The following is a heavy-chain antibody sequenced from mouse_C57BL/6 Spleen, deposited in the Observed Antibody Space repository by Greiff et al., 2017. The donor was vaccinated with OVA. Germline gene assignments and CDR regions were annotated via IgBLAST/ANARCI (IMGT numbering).Heavy chain of an antibody. V-gene: IGHV7-1*01. J-gene: IGHJ1*03. Sequence: EVQVVESGGGLVQSGRSLRLSCATSGFTFSDFYMEWVRQAPGKGLEWIAASRNKANDYTTEYSASVKGRFIVSRDTSQSILYLQMNALRAEDTAIYYCARDAGRDGYSYWYFDVWGTGTTVTVSS. CDR2: SRNKANDYTT. CDR3: ARDAGRDGYSYWYFDV. D-gene: IGHD2-3*01. CDR1: GFTFSDFY.